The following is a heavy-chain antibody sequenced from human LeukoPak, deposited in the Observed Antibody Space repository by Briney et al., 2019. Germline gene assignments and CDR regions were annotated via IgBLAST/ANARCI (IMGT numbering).Heavy chain of an antibody. CDR2: IDPSDSYT. J-gene: IGHJ4*02. V-gene: IGHV5-10-1*01. Sequence: GESLKISCKGSGYTFTSYWITWVRQMPGKGLEWMGTIDPSDSYTNYSPSFQGHVTISADKSFSTAYLHWISLKASDTAMYYCARPGSGTIGIDYWGQGTLVTVSS. CDR3: ARPGSGTIGIDY. CDR1: GYTFTSYW. D-gene: IGHD3-10*01.